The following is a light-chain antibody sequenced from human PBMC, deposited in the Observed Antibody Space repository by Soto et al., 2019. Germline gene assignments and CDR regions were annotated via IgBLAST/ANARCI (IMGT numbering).Light chain of an antibody. CDR3: CSYAGSSTLL. J-gene: IGLJ3*02. Sequence: QSALTQPASVSGSPGQSITVSCTGTSSDIGSYNLVSWYQHHPGKAPKLMIYAVSKRPSGVSSRFSGSKSGNTASLRISGLQAEDEADYFCCSYAGSSTLLFGGGTKLTVL. V-gene: IGLV2-23*02. CDR2: AVS. CDR1: SSDIGSYNL.